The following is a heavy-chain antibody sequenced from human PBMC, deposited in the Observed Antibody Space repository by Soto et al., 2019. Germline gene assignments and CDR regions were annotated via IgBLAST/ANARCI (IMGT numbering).Heavy chain of an antibody. CDR1: GASLSSYC. J-gene: IGHJ6*02. D-gene: IGHD3-3*01. CDR2: IYSGNT. CDR3: ASSKVGFWSGFGMDV. V-gene: IGHV4-59*01. Sequence: ASETLSLTCTVSGASLSSYCWRWVQQPPGKGLEGIGYIYSGNTIYIPSLKSRVSISVDTSKNQVSLKMSSVTAADTAVYFCASSKVGFWSGFGMDVWGQGTTVT.